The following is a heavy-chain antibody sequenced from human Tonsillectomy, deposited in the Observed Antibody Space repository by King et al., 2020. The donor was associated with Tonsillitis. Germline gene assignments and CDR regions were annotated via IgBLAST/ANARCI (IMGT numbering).Heavy chain of an antibody. CDR3: ARKGSTWSTNWYFDL. Sequence: QLQESGPGLVKPSETLSLTCSVSDDSIPSYFWSWIRQPPGKGLEWIGYIFHTGSTNYNPPLKGRVSISMDTSKNQFSLKLSSVTAADTAVYYCARKGSTWSTNWYFDLWGRGTLVTVSS. J-gene: IGHJ2*01. V-gene: IGHV4-59*01. CDR2: IFHTGST. CDR1: DDSIPSYF. D-gene: IGHD6-13*01.